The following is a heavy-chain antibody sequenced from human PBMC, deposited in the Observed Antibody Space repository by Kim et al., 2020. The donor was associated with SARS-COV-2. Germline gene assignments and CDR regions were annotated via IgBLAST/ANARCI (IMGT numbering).Heavy chain of an antibody. D-gene: IGHD1-1*01. CDR3: ARDVGSNSLDYFDY. J-gene: IGHJ4*02. Sequence: AGSVKDRFTISRKNSKNSLYLQLDSLRGGDTAIYYCARDVGSNSLDYFDYWGLGTLVTVSS. V-gene: IGHV3-23*01.